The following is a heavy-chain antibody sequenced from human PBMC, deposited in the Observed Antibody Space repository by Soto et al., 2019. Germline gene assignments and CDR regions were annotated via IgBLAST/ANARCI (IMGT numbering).Heavy chain of an antibody. Sequence: GGSLRLSCAASGFTFSSYWMSWVRQAPGKGLEWVANIKQDGSEKYYVDSVKGRFTISRDNAKNSLYLQMNSLRAEDTAVYYCARNCSSTSCYYYYYYMDVWGKGTTVTVSS. CDR3: ARNCSSTSCYYYYYYMDV. J-gene: IGHJ6*03. CDR2: IKQDGSEK. CDR1: GFTFSSYW. V-gene: IGHV3-7*01. D-gene: IGHD2-2*01.